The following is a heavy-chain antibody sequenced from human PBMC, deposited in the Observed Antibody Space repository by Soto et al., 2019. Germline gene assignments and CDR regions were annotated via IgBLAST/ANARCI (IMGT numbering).Heavy chain of an antibody. D-gene: IGHD2-8*02. CDR3: ARDLLSAGAFDL. V-gene: IGHV1-69*13. Sequence: SVKVSCKASGGTFSSYAISWVRQAPGQGLEWMGGIIPIFGTANYAQKFQGRVTITADESTSTAYMELSSLRSEDTAVYYCARDLLSAGAFDLWGRGTLVTVSS. CDR1: GGTFSSYA. J-gene: IGHJ2*01. CDR2: IIPIFGTA.